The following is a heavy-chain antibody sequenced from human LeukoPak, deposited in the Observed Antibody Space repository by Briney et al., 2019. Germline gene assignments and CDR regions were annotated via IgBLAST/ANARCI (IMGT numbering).Heavy chain of an antibody. V-gene: IGHV4-4*07. CDR3: AGSSITMVSRDWYFDL. Sequence: SETLSLTCTVSGGSISSYYWSWIRQPAGKGLEWIGRIYTSGSTNYNPSLKSRVTMSVDTSKNQFSLKLSSVTAVDTAVYYCAGSSITMVSRDWYFDLWGRGTLVTVSS. D-gene: IGHD3-10*01. J-gene: IGHJ2*01. CDR2: IYTSGST. CDR1: GGSISSYY.